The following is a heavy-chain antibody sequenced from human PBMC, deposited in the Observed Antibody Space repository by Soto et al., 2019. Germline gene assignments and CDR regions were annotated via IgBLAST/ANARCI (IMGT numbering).Heavy chain of an antibody. Sequence: QVQLVESGGGVVQPGRSLRLSCVASGFTFSTYSMHWVRQAPGKGLEWVALTWHDGSNKYYADSVKGRFTISRDNSKNTVYLHMNSLRAEDTAVYYCARDLGYSNGHPFDYWGQGTLVTVSS. D-gene: IGHD4-4*01. CDR3: ARDLGYSNGHPFDY. V-gene: IGHV3-33*01. CDR1: GFTFSTYS. J-gene: IGHJ4*02. CDR2: TWHDGSNK.